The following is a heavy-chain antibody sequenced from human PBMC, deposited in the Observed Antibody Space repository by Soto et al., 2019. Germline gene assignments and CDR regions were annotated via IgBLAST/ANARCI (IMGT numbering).Heavy chain of an antibody. CDR1: GGSFSAYF. D-gene: IGHD6-13*01. CDR2: VNHSGGT. V-gene: IGHV4-34*01. Sequence: QVQLQQWGAGLLKPSETLSLICCVYGGSFSAYFWTWIRQPPGRGLEWIGEVNHSGGTNYNPSLKRRITISIDTSKSQLSLKLSSVTAADTAVYYCARERRVVGGYSSSWYDYFDSWGQGSLVTVSS. CDR3: ARERRVVGGYSSSWYDYFDS. J-gene: IGHJ4*02.